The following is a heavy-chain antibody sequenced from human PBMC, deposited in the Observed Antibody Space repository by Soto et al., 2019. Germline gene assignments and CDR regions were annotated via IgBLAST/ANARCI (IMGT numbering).Heavy chain of an antibody. CDR2: IPQDGVDG. V-gene: IGHV3-7*03. CDR1: GFIFSMYS. CDR3: ARDHLILPAHDFFYGSDV. D-gene: IGHD2-21*02. J-gene: IGHJ6*02. Sequence: GGSLRLSCEVSGFIFSMYSMSWVRQTPGKGLEWVAKIPQDGVDGHYADAVKGRFTISRDNGKNSLYLQMNNLRAEDTAVYYCARDHLILPAHDFFYGSDVWGRGATVTSP.